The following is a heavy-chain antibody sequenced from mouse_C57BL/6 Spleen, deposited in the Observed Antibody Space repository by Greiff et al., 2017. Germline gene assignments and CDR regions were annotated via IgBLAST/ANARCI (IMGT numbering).Heavy chain of an antibody. CDR3: AREGVMTTGPDY. Sequence: VQLQQPGAELVKPGASVKLSCKASGYTFTSYWMHWVKQRPGQGLEWIGMIHPNSGSTNYNEKFKSKATLTVDKSSSKAYMQLSSLTSEASAVYYCAREGVMTTGPDYWGQGTTLTVSS. D-gene: IGHD1-1*01. J-gene: IGHJ2*01. CDR2: IHPNSGST. V-gene: IGHV1-64*01. CDR1: GYTFTSYW.